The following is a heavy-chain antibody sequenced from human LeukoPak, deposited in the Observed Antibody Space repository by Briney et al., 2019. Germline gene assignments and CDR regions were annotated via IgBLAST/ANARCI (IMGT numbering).Heavy chain of an antibody. D-gene: IGHD6-13*01. Sequence: GGSLRLSCAASGFTFSTYSMNWVRQAPGKGLEWVSSISASSSYIYYADSVKGRFTISRDNAKNSLSLQMNSLRAEDTAVYYCARDLRAVAGSYFDYWGQGTLVTVSS. CDR2: ISASSSYI. J-gene: IGHJ4*02. V-gene: IGHV3-21*01. CDR1: GFTFSTYS. CDR3: ARDLRAVAGSYFDY.